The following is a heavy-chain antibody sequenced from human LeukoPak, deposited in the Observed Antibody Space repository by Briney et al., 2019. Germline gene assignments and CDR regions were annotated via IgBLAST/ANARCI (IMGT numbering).Heavy chain of an antibody. CDR2: IRFDGSTK. D-gene: IGHD3-9*01. V-gene: IGHV3-30*02. CDR3: AKFIGSDWGLFDY. Sequence: GGSLRLSCAASGFTFSSYGMHWVRQAPGKGLEWVTFIRFDGSTKYYADSVKGRFIISRDNSKNTLYLQMNNLRTEDTAVYYCAKFIGSDWGLFDYWGQGTMVTVSS. CDR1: GFTFSSYG. J-gene: IGHJ4*03.